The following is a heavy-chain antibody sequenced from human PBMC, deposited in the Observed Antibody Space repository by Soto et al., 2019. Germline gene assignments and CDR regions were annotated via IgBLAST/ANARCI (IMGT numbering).Heavy chain of an antibody. CDR1: RITFSSYS. V-gene: IGHV3-48*02. J-gene: IGHJ4*02. CDR2: ISSSISTT. CDR3: ARDLGYYDFWSGYYPYDY. Sequence: GGSMRRSCAASRITFSSYSMNWVPQAPGNGRASVSYISSSISTTYYADSVKGRFPISRHNAKNSLYLQMTSLRDEDTAVYYCARDLGYYDFWSGYYPYDYWGQGTLVTVSS. D-gene: IGHD3-3*01.